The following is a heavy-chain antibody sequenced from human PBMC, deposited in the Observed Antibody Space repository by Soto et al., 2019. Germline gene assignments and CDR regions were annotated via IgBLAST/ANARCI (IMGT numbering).Heavy chain of an antibody. V-gene: IGHV3-7*02. J-gene: IGHJ4*02. D-gene: IGHD4-4*01. CDR3: AKTPFIVDYKTYPRFDS. Sequence: EVQLVESGGGLVQPGGSLRVSCAASGFTFSSYWMSWVRQAPGKGLEWVANIKPDGNEQYYVDSVKGRFTISRDNAKDSLYLQMDSLGAEDTAVYYCAKTPFIVDYKTYPRFDSWGQGTLVTVSS. CDR1: GFTFSSYW. CDR2: IKPDGNEQ.